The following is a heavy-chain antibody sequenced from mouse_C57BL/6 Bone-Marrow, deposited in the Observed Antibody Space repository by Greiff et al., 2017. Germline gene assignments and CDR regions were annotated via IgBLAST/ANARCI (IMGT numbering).Heavy chain of an antibody. Sequence: VQLQQSGPELVKPGASVKISCKASGYSFTDYNMNWVKQSNGKSLEWIGVINPNYGTTSYNQKFKGKATLTVDKSSSTAYLQLNSLTSEDSAVXYCASAWLLPWASDVWGTGTTVTVSS. D-gene: IGHD2-3*01. CDR2: INPNYGTT. V-gene: IGHV1-39*01. CDR1: GYSFTDYN. CDR3: ASAWLLPWASDV. J-gene: IGHJ1*03.